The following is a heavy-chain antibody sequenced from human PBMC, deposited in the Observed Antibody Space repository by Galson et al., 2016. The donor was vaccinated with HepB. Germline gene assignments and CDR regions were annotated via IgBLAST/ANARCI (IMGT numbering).Heavy chain of an antibody. D-gene: IGHD4-23*01. CDR1: GGAFSGYY. CDR3: ARVRYRPYGSNSAYFQH. J-gene: IGHJ1*01. CDR2: INYSGST. V-gene: IGHV4-34*01. Sequence: SETLSLTCALYGGAFSGYYWSWVRQPPGKGLEWIGEINYSGSTNYNPSLKSRVTISLDTSKNQFSLKLSSVTAADTAVYYYARVRYRPYGSNSAYFQHWGQGTLVTVSS.